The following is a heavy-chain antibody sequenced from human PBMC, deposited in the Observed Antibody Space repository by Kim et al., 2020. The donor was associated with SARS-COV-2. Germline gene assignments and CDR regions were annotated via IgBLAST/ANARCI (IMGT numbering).Heavy chain of an antibody. Sequence: YNNYAASVKSRITTNPATSKNQFSLQLNSVSPEDTAVYYCAREVASTIDYWGQGTLVTVSS. J-gene: IGHJ4*02. D-gene: IGHD5-12*01. V-gene: IGHV6-1*01. CDR3: AREVASTIDY. CDR2: YN.